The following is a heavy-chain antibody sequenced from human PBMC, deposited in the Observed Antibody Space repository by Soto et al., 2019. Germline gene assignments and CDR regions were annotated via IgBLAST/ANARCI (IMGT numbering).Heavy chain of an antibody. CDR1: GGSISSGGYY. D-gene: IGHD1-26*01. V-gene: IGHV4-31*03. Sequence: QVQLQESGPGLVKPSQTLSLTCTVSGGSISSGGYYWSWIRQHPGKGLEWIGYIHYSGSTYYNPPLKGRVTISVETSKNQCSLKLSSVTAADTAVYYCAGIYSGSPGGTLRYWGQGTLVTVSS. CDR3: AGIYSGSPGGTLRY. J-gene: IGHJ4*02. CDR2: IHYSGST.